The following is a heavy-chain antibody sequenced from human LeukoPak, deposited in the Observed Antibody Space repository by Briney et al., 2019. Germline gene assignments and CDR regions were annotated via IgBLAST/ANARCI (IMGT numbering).Heavy chain of an antibody. CDR3: AREVAAAGTDYYYYMDV. CDR2: ISYDGSNK. Sequence: GGSMRLSCAASGFTFSSYAMHWVRQAPGKGLEWVAVISYDGSNKYYADSVKGRFTISRDNSKNTLYLQMNSLRAEDTAVYYCAREVAAAGTDYYYYMDVWGKGTTVTVSS. V-gene: IGHV3-30*04. D-gene: IGHD6-13*01. J-gene: IGHJ6*03. CDR1: GFTFSSYA.